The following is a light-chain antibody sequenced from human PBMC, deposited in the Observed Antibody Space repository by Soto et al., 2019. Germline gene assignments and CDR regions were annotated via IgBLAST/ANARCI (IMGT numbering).Light chain of an antibody. V-gene: IGKV1-5*03. CDR3: QHYNDYSWT. J-gene: IGKJ1*01. Sequence: DIHMTQSPSTLSASVGDRVTITCRASQSISIWLAWYQQKPGKAPNLLIYKTSSLESGVPSRFSGSGSGTELTLSLSSLQPDDFATYYSQHYNDYSWTFGQGTKVEIK. CDR1: QSISIW. CDR2: KTS.